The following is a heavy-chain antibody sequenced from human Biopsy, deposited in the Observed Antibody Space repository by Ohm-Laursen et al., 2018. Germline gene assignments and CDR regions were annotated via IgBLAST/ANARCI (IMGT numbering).Heavy chain of an antibody. CDR2: ISGSSSYI. CDR1: GVTLSGYA. Sequence: GSLRLSCAASGVTLSGYAMNWVRQAPGKGLEWVSSISGSSSYIHYADSVKGRFTVSRDNAKNSLYLQMNSLRAADTAIYYCATELLPPGVGGPWLDSWGQGTPVTVSS. J-gene: IGHJ5*01. CDR3: ATELLPPGVGGPWLDS. V-gene: IGHV3-21*06. D-gene: IGHD3-16*01.